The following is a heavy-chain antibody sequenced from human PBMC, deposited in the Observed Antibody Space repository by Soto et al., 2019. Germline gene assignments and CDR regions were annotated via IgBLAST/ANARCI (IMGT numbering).Heavy chain of an antibody. J-gene: IGHJ5*02. CDR1: GDSVRSGIYY. D-gene: IGHD3-22*01. CDR2: IDYSGST. V-gene: IGHV4-61*01. Sequence: QVQLQESGPGLVKPSETLSLTCTVFGDSVRSGIYYWSWIRQPPGKRLELIGFIDYSGSTNHNPSLKSRVTISIDTSKNQFSLKLKSVTAADTAVYYCARVGYHSSDYLSKWFDPWGQGTLVTVSS. CDR3: ARVGYHSSDYLSKWFDP.